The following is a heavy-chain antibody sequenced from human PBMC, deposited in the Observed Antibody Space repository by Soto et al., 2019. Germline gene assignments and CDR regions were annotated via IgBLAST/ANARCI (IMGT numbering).Heavy chain of an antibody. D-gene: IGHD2-15*01. Sequence: QVQLVQSGAEVKKPGASVKVSCKASGYTFTNYAMHWVRQAPGQRLEWMGWINAGNGNTKYSQKFQGRVTITRDTSASTAYMELGSLRSEDTAVYYCARGPGGPDGPGDYWGQGTLGTVSS. V-gene: IGHV1-3*01. CDR2: INAGNGNT. CDR3: ARGPGGPDGPGDY. J-gene: IGHJ4*02. CDR1: GYTFTNYA.